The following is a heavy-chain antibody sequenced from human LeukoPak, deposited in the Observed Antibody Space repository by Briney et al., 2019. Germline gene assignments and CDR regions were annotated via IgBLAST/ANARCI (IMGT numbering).Heavy chain of an antibody. CDR1: RFTFSSYS. V-gene: IGHV3-74*01. CDR3: ARGQAQQWLVSPWNYYYMDV. CDR2: INSDGSST. J-gene: IGHJ6*03. Sequence: GGSLRLSCAASRFTFSSYSMNWVRQAPGKGLVWVSRINSDGSSTSYADSVKGRFTISRDNAKNTLYLQMNSLRAEDTAVYYCARGQAQQWLVSPWNYYYMDVWGKGTTVTISS. D-gene: IGHD6-19*01.